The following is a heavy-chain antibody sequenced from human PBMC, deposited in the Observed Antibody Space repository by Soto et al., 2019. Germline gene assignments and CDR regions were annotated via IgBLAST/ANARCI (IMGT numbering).Heavy chain of an antibody. V-gene: IGHV1-69*13. CDR1: GGTFSSYA. J-gene: IGHJ6*02. D-gene: IGHD2-2*01. CDR3: AREIVVPAASYYYYGMDV. CDR2: IIPIFGTA. Sequence: ASVKVSCKASGGTFSSYAISWVRQAPGQGLEWMGGIIPIFGTANYAQKFQGRVTITADESTSTAYMELSSLRSEDTAVYYCAREIVVPAASYYYYGMDVWSQGTTVTVSS.